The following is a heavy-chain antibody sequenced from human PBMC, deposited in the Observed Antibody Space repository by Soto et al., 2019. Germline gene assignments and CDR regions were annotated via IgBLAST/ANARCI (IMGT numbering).Heavy chain of an antibody. D-gene: IGHD3-10*01. CDR1: GYTFINYY. CDR2: FNPTSGST. Sequence: ASVKVSCKASGYTFINYYIHWVRQAPGQGLEWMGIFNPTSGSTNYARKFQGRVTLTMDTSTRTVYMELSSLRFDDTAVYYCARADITMVRGVIFSRSKFDYWGQGTLVTVSS. CDR3: ARADITMVRGVIFSRSKFDY. J-gene: IGHJ4*02. V-gene: IGHV1-46*01.